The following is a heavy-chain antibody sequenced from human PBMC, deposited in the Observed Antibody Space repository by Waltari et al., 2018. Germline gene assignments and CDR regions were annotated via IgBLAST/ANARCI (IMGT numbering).Heavy chain of an antibody. Sequence: QVQLVQSGAEVKKPGASVKVSCKASGYPFTGSYMHGGLQAPGQGLEWMGRINPNSGGTNYAQKFQGRVTMTRDTSISTAYMELSRLRSDDTAVYYCASSSSSVDYWGQGTLVTVSS. J-gene: IGHJ4*02. CDR2: INPNSGGT. D-gene: IGHD6-6*01. V-gene: IGHV1-2*06. CDR1: GYPFTGSY. CDR3: ASSSSSVDY.